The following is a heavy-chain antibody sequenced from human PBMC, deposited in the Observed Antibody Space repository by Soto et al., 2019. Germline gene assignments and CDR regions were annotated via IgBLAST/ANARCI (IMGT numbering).Heavy chain of an antibody. CDR2: ISAYNGNT. CDR1: GYTFTSYG. J-gene: IGHJ3*02. CDR3: ARGREIVVVPAAAFDI. Sequence: ASLKVSCKASGYTFTSYGISWVRQAPGQGLEWMGWISAYNGNTNYAQKLQGRVTMTTDASTSTAYMELRSLRSDDTAVYSCARGREIVVVPAAAFDIWDKGTMGSV. V-gene: IGHV1-18*01. D-gene: IGHD2-2*01.